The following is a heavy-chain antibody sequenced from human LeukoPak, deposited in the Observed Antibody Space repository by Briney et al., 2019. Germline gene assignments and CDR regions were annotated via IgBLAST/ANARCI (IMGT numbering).Heavy chain of an antibody. CDR2: INPNSGGT. Sequence: GASVKVSCKASGYTFTSYYMHWVRQAPGQGLEWMGWINPNSGGTNYAQKFQGRVTMTRDTSISTAYMELSRLRSDDTAVYYCARDLYGDYGSDAFDIWGQGTMVTVSS. CDR1: GYTFTSYY. V-gene: IGHV1-2*02. D-gene: IGHD4-17*01. CDR3: ARDLYGDYGSDAFDI. J-gene: IGHJ3*02.